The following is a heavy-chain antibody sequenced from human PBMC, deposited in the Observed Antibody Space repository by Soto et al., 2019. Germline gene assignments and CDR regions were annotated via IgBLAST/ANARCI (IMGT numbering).Heavy chain of an antibody. CDR1: GYNFAGYR. Sequence: GESLKISCKGSGYNFAGYRIAWVRQMPGKGLALMGVIYPSDSDTRYRPSFQGQVTISAAKSISSAYLQWRRLRASDTAMYYCAGGGVSTRTFGYWGQGPRITVSS. J-gene: IGHJ4*02. D-gene: IGHD3-3*01. CDR2: IYPSDSDT. V-gene: IGHV5-51*01. CDR3: AGGGVSTRTFGY.